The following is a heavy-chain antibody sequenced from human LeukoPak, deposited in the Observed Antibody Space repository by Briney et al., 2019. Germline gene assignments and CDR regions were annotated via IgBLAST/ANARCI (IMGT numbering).Heavy chain of an antibody. J-gene: IGHJ4*02. V-gene: IGHV1-46*01. CDR3: ARGEGVLRFLEWQRGYFDY. Sequence: ASVKVSCKASGYNFTSYYIHWVRQAPGQGLEWMGVINPSTGTTTYAQKFQGRVTITRDMSTTTVYMDLSSLRSEDTAVYYCARGEGVLRFLEWQRGYFDYWGQGTLVTVSS. CDR2: INPSTGTT. CDR1: GYNFTSYY. D-gene: IGHD3-3*01.